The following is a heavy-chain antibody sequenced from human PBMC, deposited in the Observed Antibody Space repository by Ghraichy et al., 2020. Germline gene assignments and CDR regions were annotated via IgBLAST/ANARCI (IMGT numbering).Heavy chain of an antibody. D-gene: IGHD1-26*01. Sequence: SETLSLTCTVSGASVGSHSFYWGWIRQPPGKGLEWIGYIYYSGSTYYNPSLKSRVTISVDTSKNQFSLKLNSVTAADTAVYYCARRFAYSGGYDPRGQGTLVTVSS. V-gene: IGHV4-39*01. CDR1: GASVGSHSFY. CDR3: ARRFAYSGGYDP. CDR2: IYYSGST. J-gene: IGHJ5*02.